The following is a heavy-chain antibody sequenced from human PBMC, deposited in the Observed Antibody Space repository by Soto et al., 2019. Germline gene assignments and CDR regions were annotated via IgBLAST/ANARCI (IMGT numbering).Heavy chain of an antibody. V-gene: IGHV4-59*01. CDR3: ARARLSRSWWFDP. CDR1: GGSISSYY. Sequence: PSETLSLTCTVSGGSISSYYWSWIRQPPGKGLEWIGYIYYSGSTNCNPSLKSRVTISVDTSKNQFSLKLSSVTAADTAVYYCARARLSRSWWFDPWGQGTLVTVSS. D-gene: IGHD3-10*01. J-gene: IGHJ5*02. CDR2: IYYSGST.